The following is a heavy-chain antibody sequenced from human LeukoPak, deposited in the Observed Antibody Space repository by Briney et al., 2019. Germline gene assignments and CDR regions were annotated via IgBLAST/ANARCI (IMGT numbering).Heavy chain of an antibody. CDR2: IWYDGSNK. CDR1: GFTFSSYG. J-gene: IGHJ4*02. CDR3: ARGSGYYTPGVIDY. D-gene: IGHD3-3*01. Sequence: GGSLRLSCAASGFTFSSYGMHWVRQAPGKGLEWVAVIWYDGSNKCYADSVKGRFTISRDNSKNTLYLQMNSLRAEDTAVYYCARGSGYYTPGVIDYWGQGTLVTVSS. V-gene: IGHV3-33*01.